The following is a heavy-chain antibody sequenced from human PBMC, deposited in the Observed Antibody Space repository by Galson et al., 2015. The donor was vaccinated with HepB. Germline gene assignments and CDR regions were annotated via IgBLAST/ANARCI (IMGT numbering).Heavy chain of an antibody. CDR2: ISYDGSNK. J-gene: IGHJ4*02. V-gene: IGHV3-30-3*01. Sequence: SLRLSCAASGFTFSSYAMHWVRQAPGEGLEWVAVISYDGSNKYYADSVKGRFTISRDNSKNTLYLQMNSLRAEDTAVYYCAREGPDILPPHSTFDYWGQGTLVTVSS. CDR1: GFTFSSYA. D-gene: IGHD1-14*01. CDR3: AREGPDILPPHSTFDY.